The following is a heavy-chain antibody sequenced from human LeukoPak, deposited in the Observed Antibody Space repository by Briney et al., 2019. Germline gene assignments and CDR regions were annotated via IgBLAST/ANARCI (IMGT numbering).Heavy chain of an antibody. CDR1: GGSFSGYY. V-gene: IGHV4-34*01. Sequence: SETLSLTCAVYGGSFSGYYWSWIRQPPGKGLEWIGEINHSGSTNYTPSLKSRVTISVDTSRNQFSLKLSSVTAADTAVYYCARQAGIAAAYHDYWGQGTLVTVSS. J-gene: IGHJ4*02. CDR2: INHSGST. CDR3: ARQAGIAAAYHDY. D-gene: IGHD6-13*01.